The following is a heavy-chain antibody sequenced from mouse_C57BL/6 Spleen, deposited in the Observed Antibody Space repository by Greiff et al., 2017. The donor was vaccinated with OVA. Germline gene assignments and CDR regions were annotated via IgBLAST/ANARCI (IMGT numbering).Heavy chain of an antibody. CDR3: ARRRQLGPWFAY. CDR1: GFTFSDYG. J-gene: IGHJ3*01. D-gene: IGHD3-2*01. Sequence: EVQRVESGGGLVKPGGSLKLSCAASGFTFSDYGMHWVRQAPEKGLEWVAYISSGSRTIYYADTVKGRFTISRDNAKNTLFLQMTSLRSEDTAMYYCARRRQLGPWFAYWGQGTLVTVSA. CDR2: ISSGSRTI. V-gene: IGHV5-17*01.